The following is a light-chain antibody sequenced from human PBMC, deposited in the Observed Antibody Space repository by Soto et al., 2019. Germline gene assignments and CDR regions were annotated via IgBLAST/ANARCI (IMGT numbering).Light chain of an antibody. CDR3: SSYTTSYFYV. V-gene: IGLV2-14*01. CDR1: SSDVGAYNY. Sequence: QSALTQPASVSGSPGQSITISCTGTSSDVGAYNYVSWYQQQSGKAPKLMIHEVSNRPSGVSNRFSASKSAFTASLTISGLQAEDEADYYCSSYTTSYFYVFGPGTKVTVL. J-gene: IGLJ1*01. CDR2: EVS.